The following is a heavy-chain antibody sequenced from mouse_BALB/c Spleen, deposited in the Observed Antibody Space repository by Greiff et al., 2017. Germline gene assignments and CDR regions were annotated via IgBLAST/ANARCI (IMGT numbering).Heavy chain of an antibody. CDR1: GFTFNTYA. CDR3: VRHDLDYGNYGFAY. CDR2: IRSKSNNYAT. Sequence: EVKLVESGGGLVQPKGSLKLLCAASGFTFNTYAMNWVRQAPGKGLEWVARIRSKSNNYATYYADSVKDRFTISRDDSQSILYLQMNNLKTEDTAMYYCVRHDLDYGNYGFAYWGQGTLVTVSA. J-gene: IGHJ3*01. V-gene: IGHV10-1*02. D-gene: IGHD2-1*01.